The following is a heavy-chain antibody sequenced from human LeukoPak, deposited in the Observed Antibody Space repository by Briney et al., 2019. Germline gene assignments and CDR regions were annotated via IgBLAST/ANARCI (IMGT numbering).Heavy chain of an antibody. V-gene: IGHV4-31*03. CDR2: IYYSGST. Sequence: PSETLSLTCTVSGGSISSGGYYWSWIRQHPGKGLEWIGYIYYSGSTYYNPSFKSRVTISVDTSKNQFSLKLSSVTAADTAVYYCARILWFGDNWFDPWGQGTLVTVSS. CDR1: GGSISSGGYY. J-gene: IGHJ5*02. D-gene: IGHD3-10*01. CDR3: ARILWFGDNWFDP.